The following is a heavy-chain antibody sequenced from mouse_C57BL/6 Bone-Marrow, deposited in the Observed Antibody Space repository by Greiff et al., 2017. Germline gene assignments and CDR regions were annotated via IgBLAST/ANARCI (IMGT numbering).Heavy chain of an antibody. Sequence: VQRVESGAELVRPGASVKLSCPASGFNIQDDYLHWVKQRPEQGLAWIGWIDPENGDTEYASKFQGKATITADNSSNTAYLQLSSLTSEDTAVYYCTTSITTVVAEEGYYFVYWGQGTTL. CDR2: IDPENGDT. CDR3: TTSITTVVAEEGYYFVY. D-gene: IGHD1-1*01. J-gene: IGHJ2*01. CDR1: GFNIQDDY. V-gene: IGHV14-4*01.